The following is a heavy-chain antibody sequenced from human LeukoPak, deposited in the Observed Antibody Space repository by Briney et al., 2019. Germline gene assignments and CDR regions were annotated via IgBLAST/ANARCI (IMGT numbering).Heavy chain of an antibody. Sequence: SETLSLTCTVSGGSISSGGYYWSWIRQHPGKGLEWIGYIYYSGSTYYNPSLKSRVTISVDTPKNQFSLKLSSVTAADTAVYYCAGQRGGSFDYWGQGTLVTVSS. CDR2: IYYSGST. CDR3: AGQRGGSFDY. V-gene: IGHV4-31*03. D-gene: IGHD1-26*01. J-gene: IGHJ4*02. CDR1: GGSISSGGYY.